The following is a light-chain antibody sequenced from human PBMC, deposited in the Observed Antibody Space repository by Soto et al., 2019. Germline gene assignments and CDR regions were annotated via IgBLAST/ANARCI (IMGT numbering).Light chain of an antibody. CDR1: QSVLYSSNNKNY. J-gene: IGKJ4*01. V-gene: IGKV4-1*01. CDR2: LAS. CDR3: QQYYSTPLT. Sequence: DIVMTPSPDSLAVSLGERATINCKSSQSVLYSSNNKNYLAWYQQKPGQPPKLLIYLASTRESGVPDRFSGSGSGTDFTLTISSLQAEDVAVYYCQQYYSTPLTFGEGTKVEIK.